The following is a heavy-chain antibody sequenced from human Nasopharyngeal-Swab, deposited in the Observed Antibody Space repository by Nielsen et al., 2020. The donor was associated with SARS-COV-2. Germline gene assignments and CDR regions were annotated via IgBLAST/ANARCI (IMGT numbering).Heavy chain of an antibody. V-gene: IGHV3-9*01. J-gene: IGHJ3*02. CDR2: ISGNSGSI. D-gene: IGHD2-2*03. CDR3: AKDYGYCSSTSCYLWNAFDI. Sequence: SLKISCAASGFTFDEYAMHWVRQAPGKGLGWVSGISGNSGSIGYADSVKGRFTISRDNAKNSLYLQMHSLRAEDTALYYCAKDYGYCSSTSCYLWNAFDIRGQGTMVTVSS. CDR1: GFTFDEYA.